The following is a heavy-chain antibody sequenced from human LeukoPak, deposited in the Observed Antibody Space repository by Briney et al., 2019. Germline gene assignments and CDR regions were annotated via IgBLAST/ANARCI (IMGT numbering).Heavy chain of an antibody. J-gene: IGHJ4*02. CDR3: ASGWGSLYYFDF. V-gene: IGHV1-2*02. Sequence: ASVKVSCKASGYTFSDYFVHWVRQAPGQGLEWMGWINPKSGVTKYTQKFQGRVTIVRDTATSTVYMDLSSLTSDDTAVYFCASGWGSLYYFDFWGQGTLVTVSS. D-gene: IGHD3-10*01. CDR1: GYTFSDYF. CDR2: INPKSGVT.